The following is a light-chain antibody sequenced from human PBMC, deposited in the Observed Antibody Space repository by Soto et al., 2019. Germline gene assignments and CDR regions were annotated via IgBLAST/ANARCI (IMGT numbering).Light chain of an antibody. CDR3: QQRGSWPLT. CDR2: DAS. J-gene: IGKJ1*01. Sequence: EIVLTQSPATLSLSPGQRATLSFRSSQSVSTFLAWYQQRPGQPPRLLTYDASNRAAGIPARFSGSGSETDFTLTISSLEPEDFAVYYCQQRGSWPLTFGQGTKVDIK. CDR1: QSVSTF. V-gene: IGKV3-11*01.